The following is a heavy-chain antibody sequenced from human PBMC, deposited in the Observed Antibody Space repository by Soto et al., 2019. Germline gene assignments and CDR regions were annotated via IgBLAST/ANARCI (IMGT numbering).Heavy chain of an antibody. CDR1: GGSISSSNW. CDR3: ARISPYYYDSSGYYYVFDY. D-gene: IGHD3-22*01. V-gene: IGHV4-4*02. CDR2: IYHSGST. Sequence: KTSETLSLTCAVSGGSISSSNWWSWVRQPPGKGLEWIGEIYHSGSTNYNPSLKSRVTISVDKSKNQFSLKLSSVTAADTAVYYCARISPYYYDSSGYYYVFDYWGQGTLVTVSS. J-gene: IGHJ4*02.